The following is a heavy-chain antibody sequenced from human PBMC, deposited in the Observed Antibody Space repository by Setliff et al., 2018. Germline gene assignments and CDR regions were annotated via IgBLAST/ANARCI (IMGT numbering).Heavy chain of an antibody. CDR2: LYYTGAT. CDR3: ARGYAARVGFGNWFDP. CDR1: GGSISTTNYF. V-gene: IGHV4-39*07. J-gene: IGHJ5*02. D-gene: IGHD6-6*01. Sequence: PSETLSLTCTVPGGSISTTNYFWGWIRQPPGGGLEWIGILYYTGATYYNPSLKSRVTISVYTPNNQFSLKLSSVTAADTAVFYCARGYAARVGFGNWFDPWGQGTLVTVS.